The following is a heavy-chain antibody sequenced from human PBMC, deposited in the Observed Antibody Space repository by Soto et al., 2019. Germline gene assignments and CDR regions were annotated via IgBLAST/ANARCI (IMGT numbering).Heavy chain of an antibody. CDR1: GFPLSTSGVG. J-gene: IGHJ6*02. CDR3: AQISSSSPRHYDYGMDV. Sequence: QITLKESGPTLVKPTQTLTLTCTFSGFPLSTSGVGVGWIRQPPGKALEWRALIYWDDDKRSSPSLKSRLTIKNDTSKKKVVLTMTTMDSMDTATEYCAQISSSSPRHYDYGMDVWGQGTTVTVSS. D-gene: IGHD6-6*01. CDR2: IYWDDDK. V-gene: IGHV2-5*02.